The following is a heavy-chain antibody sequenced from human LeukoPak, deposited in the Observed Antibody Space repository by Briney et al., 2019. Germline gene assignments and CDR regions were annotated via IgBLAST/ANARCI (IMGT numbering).Heavy chain of an antibody. J-gene: IGHJ4*02. D-gene: IGHD4-17*01. Sequence: GGSLRLSCAASGFTFSSYAMSWVRQAPGKGLEWVSAISGSSGNTHYADSVKGRFTISRDNSKNTLYLQMNSLRVEDTAVYYCATTVTTRLDYWGQGTLVTVSS. CDR3: ATTVTTRLDY. CDR1: GFTFSSYA. CDR2: ISGSSGNT. V-gene: IGHV3-23*01.